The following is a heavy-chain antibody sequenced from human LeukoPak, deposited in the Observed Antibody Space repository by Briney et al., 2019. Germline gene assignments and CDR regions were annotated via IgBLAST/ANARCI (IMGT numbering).Heavy chain of an antibody. D-gene: IGHD6-19*01. CDR1: GFTFSSYA. Sequence: PGGSLRLSCAASGFTFSSYAMIWVRQAPGKGLEWVSGITWNGGITAYADSVKGRFTISRDNAKNSLYLQMNSLRAEDTALYYCARDGPVAGVELDQWGQGTLVTVSS. CDR2: ITWNGGIT. V-gene: IGHV3-20*04. CDR3: ARDGPVAGVELDQ. J-gene: IGHJ4*02.